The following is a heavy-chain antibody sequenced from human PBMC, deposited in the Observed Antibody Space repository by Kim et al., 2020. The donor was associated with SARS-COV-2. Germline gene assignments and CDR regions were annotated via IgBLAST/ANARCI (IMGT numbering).Heavy chain of an antibody. CDR1: GFTFSSYW. Sequence: GGSLRLSCAASGFTFSSYWMHWVRQAPGKGLVWVSRINSDGSSTSYADSVKGRFTISRDNAKNTLYLQMNSLRAEDTAVYYCARDGQIGAMTHAFDIWGQGTMVTVSS. J-gene: IGHJ3*02. CDR3: ARDGQIGAMTHAFDI. V-gene: IGHV3-74*01. CDR2: INSDGSST. D-gene: IGHD2-2*01.